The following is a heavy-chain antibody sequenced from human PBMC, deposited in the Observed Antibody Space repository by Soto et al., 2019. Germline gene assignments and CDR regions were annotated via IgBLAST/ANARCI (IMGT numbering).Heavy chain of an antibody. Sequence: SETLYLTCTVSGGSISSGGYYWSWIRQHPGKGLGWIGYIYYSGSTYYNPSLKSRVTISVDTSKNQFSLKLSSVTAADTAVYYCARGVVIISYYYGMDVWGQGTTVTVSS. CDR2: IYYSGST. CDR1: GGSISSGGYY. V-gene: IGHV4-31*03. CDR3: ARGVVIISYYYGMDV. D-gene: IGHD3-3*01. J-gene: IGHJ6*02.